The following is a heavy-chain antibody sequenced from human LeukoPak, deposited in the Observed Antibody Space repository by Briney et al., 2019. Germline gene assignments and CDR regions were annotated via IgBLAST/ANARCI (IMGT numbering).Heavy chain of an antibody. J-gene: IGHJ6*03. CDR3: ARGGGVGYYYYYMDV. CDR2: IYYSGST. Sequence: SETLSLTRTVSGGSIRSYYWSWIRQPPGKGLEWIGYIYYSGSTNYNPSLRSRVAISVDTSKNQFSLKLSSVTAADTAVYYCARGGGVGYYYYYMDVWGKGTTVTISS. V-gene: IGHV4-59*01. D-gene: IGHD1-26*01. CDR1: GGSIRSYY.